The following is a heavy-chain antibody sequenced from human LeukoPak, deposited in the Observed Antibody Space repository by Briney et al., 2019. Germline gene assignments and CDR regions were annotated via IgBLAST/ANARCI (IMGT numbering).Heavy chain of an antibody. CDR1: GFTFNNYA. V-gene: IGHV3-23*01. CDR2: ISSIGVST. J-gene: IGHJ4*02. D-gene: IGHD4-17*01. CDR3: AKEIGTSTVTTVDS. Sequence: GGSLRLSCAASGFTFNNYAMNWVHQAPGKGLEWVSEISSIGVSTFYADSVKGRFTISRDNSKNTLYLQMNSLRVEDTALYYCAKEIGTSTVTTVDSWGQGTLVTVSS.